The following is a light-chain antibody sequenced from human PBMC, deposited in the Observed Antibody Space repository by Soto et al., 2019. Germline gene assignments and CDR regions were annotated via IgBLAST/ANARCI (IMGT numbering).Light chain of an antibody. V-gene: IGLV2-14*01. CDR2: DVS. CDR3: SSYTSSGSVV. J-gene: IGLJ2*01. Sequence: QSALTQPASVSGSPGQSITISCTGTSSDVGGCNFVSWFQQHPGKAPKLMIYDVSNRPSGVSNRYSGSKSGNTASLTISGLQAEDEGDHYCSSYTSSGSVVFGGGTKLTVL. CDR1: SSDVGGCNF.